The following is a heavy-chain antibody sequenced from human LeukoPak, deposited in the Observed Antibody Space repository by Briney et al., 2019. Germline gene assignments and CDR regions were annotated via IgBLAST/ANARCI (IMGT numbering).Heavy chain of an antibody. D-gene: IGHD1-26*01. CDR2: VNPSGGST. CDR1: GYTFTGYY. J-gene: IGHJ5*02. Sequence: GASVKVSCKASGYTFTGYYMHWVRQAPGQGLEWMGIVNPSGGSTSYAQKFQGRVTMTRDMSTSTVYMELSSLRSEDTAVYYCAREAIVGEPGTWFDPWGQGTLVTVSS. CDR3: AREAIVGEPGTWFDP. V-gene: IGHV1-46*01.